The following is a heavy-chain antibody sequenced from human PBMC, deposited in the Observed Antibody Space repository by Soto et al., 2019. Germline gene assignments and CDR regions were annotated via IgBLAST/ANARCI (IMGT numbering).Heavy chain of an antibody. CDR1: GYTFSNSG. CDR2: INSDNGNT. CDR3: AREGYYSGSGSYSPPRYYGMDV. D-gene: IGHD3-10*01. V-gene: IGHV1-18*01. Sequence: GASVKVSCKASGYTFSNSGISWVRQAPGQGLEWLGWINSDNGNTSYAQHLQGRVTLTTDTSTSTAYMDLRSLRSDDTAVYYCAREGYYSGSGSYSPPRYYGMDVWGQGTTVTVSS. J-gene: IGHJ6*02.